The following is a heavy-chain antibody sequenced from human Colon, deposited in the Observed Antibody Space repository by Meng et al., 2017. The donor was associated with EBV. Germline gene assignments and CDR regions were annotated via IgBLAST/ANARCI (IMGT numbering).Heavy chain of an antibody. D-gene: IGHD1/OR15-1a*01. V-gene: IGHV6-1*01. J-gene: IGHJ4*02. CDR3: ARDYGTSRPFEY. CDR2: TYYRSKWHN. Sequence: QLRQSAPGLVNPPLPLSLTCANSGASVSSTGAAWTWIRPSPSRGLEWLGRTYYRSKWHNDYAVSVKGRIAINPDTSKNQFFLQLNSVTPEDTAVYYCARDYGTSRPFEYWGQGILVTVSS. CDR1: GASVSSTGAA.